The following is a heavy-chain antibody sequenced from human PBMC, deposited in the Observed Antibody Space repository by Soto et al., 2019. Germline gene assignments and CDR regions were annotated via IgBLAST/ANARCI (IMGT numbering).Heavy chain of an antibody. CDR3: ARVIRGAYYNSPLDT. J-gene: IGHJ5*02. Sequence: ASVTVSCKASGYTFTGYLMHWVRQAPGQGLEWMGWINPYSGGADYAQSFQGRVTMTRDTSISTVYMELSRLRFDDTAVYYCARVIRGAYYNSPLDTWGQGTVVTVSS. D-gene: IGHD3-10*01. CDR1: GYTFTGYL. V-gene: IGHV1-2*02. CDR2: INPYSGGA.